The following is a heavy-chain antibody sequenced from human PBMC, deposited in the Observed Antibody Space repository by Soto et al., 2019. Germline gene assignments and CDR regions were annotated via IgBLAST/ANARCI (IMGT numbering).Heavy chain of an antibody. J-gene: IGHJ5*02. D-gene: IGHD2-2*01. CDR2: ISSSGSTI. CDR1: GFTFSDYY. Sequence: QVQLVESGGGLVKPGWSLRLSCAASGFTFSDYYMSWIRQAPGKGLEWVSYISSSGSTIYYADSVKGRFTISRDNAKNSLYLQMNSLRAEDTAVDYCARGGPSIVVVPAAQGDWFDPWGQGTLVNGSS. V-gene: IGHV3-11*01. CDR3: ARGGPSIVVVPAAQGDWFDP.